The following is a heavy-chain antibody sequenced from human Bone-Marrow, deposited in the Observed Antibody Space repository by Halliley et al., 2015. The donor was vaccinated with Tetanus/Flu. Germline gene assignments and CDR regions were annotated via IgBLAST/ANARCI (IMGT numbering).Heavy chain of an antibody. D-gene: IGHD5-12*01. J-gene: IGHJ4*02. Sequence: ISYDGKSQDYGDSVQGRFTISRDNSKNSMYLEMNSLRGEDTAVYYCARPTDGRDGYNGGGFASWGQGTLVTVSS. CDR2: ISYDGKSQ. CDR3: ARPTDGRDGYNGGGFAS. V-gene: IGHV3-30*03.